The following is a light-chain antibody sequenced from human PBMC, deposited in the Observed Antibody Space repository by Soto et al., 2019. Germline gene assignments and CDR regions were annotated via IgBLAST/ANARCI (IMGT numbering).Light chain of an antibody. V-gene: IGKV3-15*01. CDR3: QQYSDLPMT. J-gene: IGKJ5*01. Sequence: EIVMTQSPATLSVSPGERATLFCRASHSVSSSLAWYQQKPGQAPRLLIHGASTRATGIPARFSGSGSGTEFTLTISRLEPEDFAVYFCQQYSDLPMTFGQGTRLEIK. CDR1: HSVSSS. CDR2: GAS.